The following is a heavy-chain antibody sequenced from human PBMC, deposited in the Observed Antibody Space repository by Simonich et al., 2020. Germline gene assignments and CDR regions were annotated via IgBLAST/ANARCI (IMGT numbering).Heavy chain of an antibody. Sequence: GGGLVKPGGSLRLSCAASGFTFSSYSMNWVRQAPGKGLEWVSSISSSSSYIYYADSVKGRFTITRDNAKNSLYLKMNSLIAEDTAVYYCARDTSYYGSGSYYFDYWGQGTLVTVSS. V-gene: IGHV3-21*01. CDR2: ISSSSSYI. J-gene: IGHJ4*02. CDR3: ARDTSYYGSGSYYFDY. CDR1: GFTFSSYS. D-gene: IGHD3-10*01.